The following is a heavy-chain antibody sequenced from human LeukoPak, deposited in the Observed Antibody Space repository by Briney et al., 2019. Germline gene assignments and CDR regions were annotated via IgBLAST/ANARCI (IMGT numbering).Heavy chain of an antibody. CDR2: INPSGGST. CDR1: GYTFTSHY. V-gene: IGHV1-46*01. D-gene: IGHD3-9*01. CDR3: ARDGSILTGYLDP. Sequence: ASVKVSCKASGYTFTSHYMHWVRQAPGQGLEWMGIINPSGGSTSYAQKFQGRVTMTRDTSTSTVYMELSSLRSEDTAVYYCARDGSILTGYLDPWGQGTLVTVSS. J-gene: IGHJ5*02.